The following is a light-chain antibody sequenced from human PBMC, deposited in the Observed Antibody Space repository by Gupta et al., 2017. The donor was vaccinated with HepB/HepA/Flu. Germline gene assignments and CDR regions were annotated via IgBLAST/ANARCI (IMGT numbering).Light chain of an antibody. CDR1: QSILYNSDNRNY. CDR3: QEDDASPST. V-gene: IGKV4-1*01. Sequence: DIVMTQSPDSLAVSLGERATINCKSSQSILYNSDNRNYLAWYQQKAGQPPKLLIYWASIRESPVPDRISGSASGTDFTLTIIKLQAEHGTVYYFQEDDASPSTFGQGTKVEMK. CDR2: WAS. J-gene: IGKJ2*01.